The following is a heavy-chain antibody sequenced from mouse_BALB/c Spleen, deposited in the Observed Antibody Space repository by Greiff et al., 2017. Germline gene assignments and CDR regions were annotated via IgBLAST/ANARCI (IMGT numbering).Heavy chain of an antibody. Sequence: EVHLVESGGGLVKPGGSLKLSCAASGFAFSSYDMSWVRQTPEKRLEWVAYISSGGGSTYYPDTVKGRFTISRDNAKNTLYLQMSSLKSEDTAMYYCARHRYYGNYDGYFDYWGQGTTLTVSS. CDR1: GFAFSSYD. J-gene: IGHJ2*01. CDR3: ARHRYYGNYDGYFDY. CDR2: ISSGGGST. D-gene: IGHD2-1*01. V-gene: IGHV5-12-1*01.